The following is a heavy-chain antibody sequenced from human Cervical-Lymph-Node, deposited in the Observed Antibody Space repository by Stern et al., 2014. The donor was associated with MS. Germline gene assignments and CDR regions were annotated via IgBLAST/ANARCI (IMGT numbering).Heavy chain of an antibody. CDR1: GYTFTSYW. J-gene: IGHJ4*02. Sequence: VQLVQSGPEVKRPGESLKISCQASGYTFTSYWIGWVRQMPGKGLEWSAIIFPGGSDIRYSPSFQGQVTISADKSSSTAYLQWNNLKASDTAIYYCARQRYFDYWGQGTLVTVSS. CDR2: IFPGGSDI. V-gene: IGHV5-51*01. CDR3: ARQRYFDY.